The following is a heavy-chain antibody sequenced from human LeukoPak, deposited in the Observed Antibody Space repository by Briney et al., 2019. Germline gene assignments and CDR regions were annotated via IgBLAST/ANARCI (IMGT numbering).Heavy chain of an antibody. D-gene: IGHD4-23*01. CDR2: VATGGTGP. CDR1: GFTFSGYW. Sequence: GGSLRLSCAASGFTFSGYWMHWVRQAPGKGLVWVSRVATGGTGPSYADSVKGRLTISRDNAKNTLYLQMNSLSAEDTAVYFCARDMGPYGGSPGASWGQGTLVTVSS. V-gene: IGHV3-74*01. CDR3: ARDMGPYGGSPGAS. J-gene: IGHJ5*02.